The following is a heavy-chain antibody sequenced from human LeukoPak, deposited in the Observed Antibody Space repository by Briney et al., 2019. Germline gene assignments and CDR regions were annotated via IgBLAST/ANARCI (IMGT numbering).Heavy chain of an antibody. D-gene: IGHD3-22*01. J-gene: IGHJ3*02. CDR1: GGTFSSYA. CDR3: ARVYDSSGSPGYEAFDI. Sequence: ASVKVSCKASGGTFSSYAISWVRQAPGQGLEWMGGIIPIFGTANYAQKFQGRVTITADESTSTAYMELSSLRSEDTAVYYCARVYDSSGSPGYEAFDIWGQGTMVTVSS. V-gene: IGHV1-69*13. CDR2: IIPIFGTA.